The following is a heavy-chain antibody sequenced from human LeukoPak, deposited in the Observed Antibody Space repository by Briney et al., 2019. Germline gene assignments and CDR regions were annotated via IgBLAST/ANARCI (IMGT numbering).Heavy chain of an antibody. D-gene: IGHD5-18*01. V-gene: IGHV3-53*01. CDR1: GFTVSSNY. J-gene: IGHJ4*02. CDR2: IYSGGST. Sequence: GGSLRLSCAASGFTVSSNYMSWVRQAPGKGLEWVSVIYSGGSTYYADSVKGRFTISRDNSKNTLYLQMNSLRVENTAVYYCARDQADTAMNWGQGTLVTVSS. CDR3: ARDQADTAMN.